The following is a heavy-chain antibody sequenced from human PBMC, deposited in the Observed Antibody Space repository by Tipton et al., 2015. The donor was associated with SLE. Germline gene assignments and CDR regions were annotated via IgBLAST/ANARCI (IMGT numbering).Heavy chain of an antibody. D-gene: IGHD4-17*01. V-gene: IGHV4-31*03. CDR1: GGSISSGGYY. CDR2: IYYSGST. CDR3: ARVPVYGDGYFDY. Sequence: TLSLTCTVSGGSISSGGYYWSWIRQHPGKGLEWIGYIYYSGSTYYNPPPKSRVTISVDTSKNQFSLKLSSVTAADTAVYYCARVPVYGDGYFDYWGQGTLVTVSS. J-gene: IGHJ4*02.